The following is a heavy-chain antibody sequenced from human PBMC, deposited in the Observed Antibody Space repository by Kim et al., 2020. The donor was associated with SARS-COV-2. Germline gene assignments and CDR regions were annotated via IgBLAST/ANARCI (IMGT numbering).Heavy chain of an antibody. CDR1: GGSIYSGDSY. CDR2: IFYTGST. CDR3: ARDYADYVGGHQHYGMDF. Sequence: SETLSLTCTVSGGSIYSGDSYWTWIRQHPGKGLEWIGYIFYTGSTYSNPSLKSRLTLSVDRSRNQFSLNLSSVTAADTAVYYCARDYADYVGGHQHYGMDFWGQGTTVTVSS. D-gene: IGHD4-17*01. V-gene: IGHV4-30-4*01. J-gene: IGHJ6*02.